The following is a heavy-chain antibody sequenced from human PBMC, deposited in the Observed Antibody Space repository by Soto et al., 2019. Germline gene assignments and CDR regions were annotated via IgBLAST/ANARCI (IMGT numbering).Heavy chain of an antibody. CDR3: ARDLCSGGSCYFDY. CDR2: INPNSGGT. J-gene: IGHJ4*02. V-gene: IGHV1-2*04. CDR1: GYTFTGYY. D-gene: IGHD2-15*01. Sequence: QVQLVQSGAEVKKPGASVKVSCKASGYTFTGYYMHWVRQAPGQGLEWMGWINPNSGGTNYAQKFRGWVTMTRDTSISTAYMELSRLRSDDTAVYYCARDLCSGGSCYFDYWGQGTLVTVSS.